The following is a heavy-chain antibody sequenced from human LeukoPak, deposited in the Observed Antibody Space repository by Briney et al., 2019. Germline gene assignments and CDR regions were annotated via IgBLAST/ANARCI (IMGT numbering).Heavy chain of an antibody. CDR2: INPNSGGT. CDR3: ARGLLWFGELFSPHDY. Sequence: ASVKVSCKASGYTFTGYYMHWVRQAPGQGLEWMGRINPNSGGTNYAQKFQGRVTMTRDTSISTAYMELSRLRSDDTAVYYCARGLLWFGELFSPHDYWGQGTLVTVSS. V-gene: IGHV1-2*06. D-gene: IGHD3-10*01. CDR1: GYTFTGYY. J-gene: IGHJ4*02.